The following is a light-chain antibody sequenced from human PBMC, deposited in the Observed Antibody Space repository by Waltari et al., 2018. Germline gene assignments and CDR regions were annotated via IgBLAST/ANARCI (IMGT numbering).Light chain of an antibody. CDR3: ASWDDSLSHWV. J-gene: IGLJ3*02. V-gene: IGLV1-47*01. Sequence: QSVPTQPPSASGTPGQRVSISCSGRSSNTGSKFLSWYQQLPGSAPKLLIIRNTQRSSGVPDRFSASKSGTSASLAISGLRSDDEGYYYCASWDDSLSHWVFGGGTKVTVL. CDR2: RNT. CDR1: SSNTGSKF.